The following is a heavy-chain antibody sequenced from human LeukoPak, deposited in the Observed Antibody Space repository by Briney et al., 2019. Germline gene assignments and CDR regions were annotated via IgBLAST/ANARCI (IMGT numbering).Heavy chain of an antibody. CDR2: ISSNGGST. D-gene: IGHD3-10*01. J-gene: IGHJ4*02. Sequence: PGGSLRLSRAASGFTFSSYAMHWVRQAPGRGLEYVSAISSNGGSTYYANSVKGRFTISRDNSKNTLYLQMGSLRAEDMAVYYCARESRGGGYFDYWGQGNLVTVSS. CDR3: ARESRGGGYFDY. CDR1: GFTFSSYA. V-gene: IGHV3-64*01.